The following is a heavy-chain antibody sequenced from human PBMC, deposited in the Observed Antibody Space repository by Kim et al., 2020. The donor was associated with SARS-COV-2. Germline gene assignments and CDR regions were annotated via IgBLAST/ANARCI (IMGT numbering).Heavy chain of an antibody. J-gene: IGHJ6*02. D-gene: IGHD6-6*01. CDR2: IYYSGST. V-gene: IGHV4-59*01. CDR3: ARDGSSFDYYYGMDV. CDR1: GGSISSYY. Sequence: SETLSLTCTVSGGSISSYYWSWIRQPPGKGLEWIGYIYYSGSTNYNPSLKSRVTISVDTSKNQFSLKLSSVTAADTAVYYCARDGSSFDYYYGMDVWGQGTTVTVSS.